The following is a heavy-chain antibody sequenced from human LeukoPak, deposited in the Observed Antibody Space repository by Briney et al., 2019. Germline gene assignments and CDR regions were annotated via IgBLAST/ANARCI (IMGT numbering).Heavy chain of an antibody. CDR1: GYTLTGYY. CDR2: INPNSGGT. V-gene: IGHV1-2*02. J-gene: IGHJ5*02. D-gene: IGHD3-10*01. CDR3: ARGTQNTYYYGSGKYNWFDP. Sequence: ASVKVSCKASGYTLTGYYMHWVRQAPGQGLEWMGWINPNSGGTNYAQKFQGRVTMTRDTSISTAYMELSRLRSDDTAVYYCARGTQNTYYYGSGKYNWFDPWGQGTLVTVSS.